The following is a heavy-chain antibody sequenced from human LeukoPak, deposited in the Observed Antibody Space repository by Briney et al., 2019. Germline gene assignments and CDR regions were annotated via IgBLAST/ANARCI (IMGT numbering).Heavy chain of an antibody. J-gene: IGHJ6*03. CDR2: IYYSGST. Sequence: SETLSLTCTVSGGSISSNNYYWGWLRQPPGMGLEWIVTIYYSGSTYYNPSLKSRVTISVDTSKNQFSLKLSSVTAADTAVYYCARHPFNYYYMDVWGKGTTVTVSS. V-gene: IGHV4-39*01. CDR1: GGSISSNNYY. CDR3: ARHPFNYYYMDV.